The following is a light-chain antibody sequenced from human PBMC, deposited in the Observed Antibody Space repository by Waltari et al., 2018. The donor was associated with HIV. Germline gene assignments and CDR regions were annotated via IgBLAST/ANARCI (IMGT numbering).Light chain of an antibody. Sequence: EKVMTQSPATLSVSPGERATLSCRASQTVSSNLAWYQQKPGQAPRLLIHGASSRATGVPARFSGSGSGTEFTLTISSLQSEDFAVYYCQQYYKWPRTFGQGTKVEIK. CDR2: GAS. CDR3: QQYYKWPRT. CDR1: QTVSSN. V-gene: IGKV3-15*01. J-gene: IGKJ1*01.